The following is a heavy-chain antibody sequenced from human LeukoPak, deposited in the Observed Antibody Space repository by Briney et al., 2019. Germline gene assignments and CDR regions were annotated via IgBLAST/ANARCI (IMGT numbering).Heavy chain of an antibody. CDR1: GFTFSSYS. J-gene: IGHJ4*02. D-gene: IGHD4-17*01. V-gene: IGHV3-21*01. Sequence: GGSLRLSCAASGFTFSSYSMNWVRQAPGKGLEWVSSISSSSSYIYYADSVKGRFTISRDNAKNSLYLQMNSLRAEDTAVYYCASRTTRGYYFDYWGQGTLVTVSS. CDR3: ASRTTRGYYFDY. CDR2: ISSSSSYI.